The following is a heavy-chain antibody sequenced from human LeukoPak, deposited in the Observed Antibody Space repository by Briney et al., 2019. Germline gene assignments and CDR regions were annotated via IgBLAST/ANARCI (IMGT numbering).Heavy chain of an antibody. V-gene: IGHV3-23*01. CDR1: GFTFRSYA. D-gene: IGHD1-26*01. J-gene: IGHJ4*02. CDR2: ISGSGGRT. CDR3: ASGYSGSCFTY. Sequence: PGGPLRLSCAASGFTFRSYAMSWVRQAPGKGLEWVSAISGSGGRTYYADSVKGRFTISRDNSKNTLYLQMNSLRAEDTAVYYCASGYSGSCFTYWGQGTLVTVSS.